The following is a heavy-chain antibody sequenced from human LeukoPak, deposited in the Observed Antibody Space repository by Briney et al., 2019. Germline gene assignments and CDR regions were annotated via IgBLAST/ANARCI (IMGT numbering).Heavy chain of an antibody. CDR3: ARGELLLGY. J-gene: IGHJ4*02. CDR1: GFTFSNYW. CDR2: IWYDGSNK. Sequence: GGSLRLSCAGSGFTFSNYWMTWVRQAPGKGLEWVAVIWYDGSNKYYADSVKGRFTISRDNSKNTLYLQMNSLRAEDTAVYYCARGELLLGYWGQGTLVTVSS. V-gene: IGHV3-33*08. D-gene: IGHD1-26*01.